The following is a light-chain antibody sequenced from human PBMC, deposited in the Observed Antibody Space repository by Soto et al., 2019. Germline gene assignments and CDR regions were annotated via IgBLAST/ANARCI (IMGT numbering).Light chain of an antibody. V-gene: IGKV1-13*02. CDR2: DVS. J-gene: IGKJ5*01. CDR3: QQFNSYPIT. Sequence: AIQVTQSPSSLSASVGDRVTMTCRASQDIRGALAWYQQKSGKPPNLLIYDVSTLEGGVPSRFSGSGSGTEFTLTISSLQHEDFGTYYCQQFNSYPITFGHGTRLEIK. CDR1: QDIRGA.